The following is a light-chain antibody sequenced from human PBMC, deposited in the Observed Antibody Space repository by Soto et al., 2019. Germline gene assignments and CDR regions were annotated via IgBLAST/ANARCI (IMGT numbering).Light chain of an antibody. CDR1: QGISTS. CDR2: AAS. Sequence: DIQMTQSPSSLSASVGDRVTITCRANQGISTSLAWFQQKPGNAPKSLIYAASTLQSGVPSRFSGSGSGTKFISTISNRQPEDLATYYCQQYKTYPFTFGGGTKVEIK. CDR3: QQYKTYPFT. V-gene: IGKV1-16*01. J-gene: IGKJ4*01.